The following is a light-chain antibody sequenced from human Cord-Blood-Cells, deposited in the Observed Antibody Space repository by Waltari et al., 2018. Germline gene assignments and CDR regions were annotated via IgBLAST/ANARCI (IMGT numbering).Light chain of an antibody. J-gene: IGLJ2*01. V-gene: IGLV2-23*02. CDR3: CSYAGSSTLV. Sequence: QSALTQPASVSGSPGPSITISCPGTSSDVWSYKLVSWYQQHPGKAPKLMIYEVSKRPSGVSNRFSGSKSGNTASLTISGLQAEDEADYYCCSYAGSSTLVFGGGTKLTVL. CDR2: EVS. CDR1: SSDVWSYKL.